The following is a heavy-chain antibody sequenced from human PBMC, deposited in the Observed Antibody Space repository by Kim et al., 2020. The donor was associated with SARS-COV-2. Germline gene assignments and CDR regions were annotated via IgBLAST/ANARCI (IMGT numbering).Heavy chain of an antibody. CDR1: GYSFTSYW. Sequence: GESLKISCKGSGYSFTSYWIGWVRQMPGKGLEWMGIIYPGDSDTRYSPSFQGQVTISADKSISTAYLQWSSLKASDTAMYYCARLNYRREWGYYYGMDVWGQGTTVTVSS. D-gene: IGHD3-3*01. J-gene: IGHJ6*02. CDR3: ARLNYRREWGYYYGMDV. CDR2: IYPGDSDT. V-gene: IGHV5-51*01.